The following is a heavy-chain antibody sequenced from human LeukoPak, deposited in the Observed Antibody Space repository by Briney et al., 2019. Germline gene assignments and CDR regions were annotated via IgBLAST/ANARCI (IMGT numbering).Heavy chain of an antibody. Sequence: GGSLRLSCAASGFTFSSYSMNWVRQAPGKGLEWVSSISSSSYIYYADSVKGRFTISRDNAKNSLYLQMNSLRAEDTAVYYCARAGSDYDFWSGYPDYWGQGTLVTVSS. CDR3: ARAGSDYDFWSGYPDY. J-gene: IGHJ4*02. CDR1: GFTFSSYS. D-gene: IGHD3-3*01. CDR2: ISSSSYI. V-gene: IGHV3-21*01.